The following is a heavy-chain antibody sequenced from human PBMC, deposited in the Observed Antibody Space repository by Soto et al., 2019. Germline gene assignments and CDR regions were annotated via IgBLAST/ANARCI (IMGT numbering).Heavy chain of an antibody. J-gene: IGHJ3*02. CDR3: AREGYGGNSGGGAFDI. CDR1: GGTFSSYA. Sequence: SVKVSCKVSGGTFSSYATSWVRHAPGQGLEWMGGIIPIFGTANYAQKFQGRVTITADESTSTAYMELSSLRSEDTAVYYCAREGYGGNSGGGAFDIWGQGTMVTVSS. D-gene: IGHD4-17*01. CDR2: IIPIFGTA. V-gene: IGHV1-69*13.